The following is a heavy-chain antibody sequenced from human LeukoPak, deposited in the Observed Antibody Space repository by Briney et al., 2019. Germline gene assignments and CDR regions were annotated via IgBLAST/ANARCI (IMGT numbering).Heavy chain of an antibody. D-gene: IGHD6-13*01. J-gene: IGHJ3*01. V-gene: IGHV7-4-1*02. Sequence: GASVKVSCKASGGTFSSYAISWVRQAPGQGLEWMGWINTKTGNPRYDQGFTGRFVFSLDTSVSTAYLEISSLKAEDTAVYFCAKDPPYTSTWPDALDAWGQGTMVTVSS. CDR1: GGTFSSYA. CDR3: AKDPPYTSTWPDALDA. CDR2: INTKTGNP.